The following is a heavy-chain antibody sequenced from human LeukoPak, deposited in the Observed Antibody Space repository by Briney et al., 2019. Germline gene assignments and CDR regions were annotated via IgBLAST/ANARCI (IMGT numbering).Heavy chain of an antibody. CDR3: AKDIHFDWLLPIR. CDR1: GFTFDDYA. V-gene: IGHV3-9*01. Sequence: PGGSLRLSCAASGFTFDDYAMHWVRQAPGKGLEWVSGISWNSGSIGYADSVKGRFTISRDNAKNSLYLQMNSLRAEDTALYYCAKDIHFDWLLPIRWGQGTLVTVSS. J-gene: IGHJ4*02. D-gene: IGHD3-9*01. CDR2: ISWNSGSI.